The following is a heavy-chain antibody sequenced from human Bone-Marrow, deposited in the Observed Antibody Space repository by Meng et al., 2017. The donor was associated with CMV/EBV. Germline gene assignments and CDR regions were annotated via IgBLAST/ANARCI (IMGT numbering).Heavy chain of an antibody. Sequence: GGSLRLSCAAPGFTVSSNYMSWVRQAPGKGLEWVSVIYSGGSTYYADSVKGRFTISRDNSKNTLYLQMNSLRAEDTAVYYCAKDGGGKGVAFDIWGQGTRVTVSS. J-gene: IGHJ3*02. D-gene: IGHD3-10*01. CDR2: IYSGGST. V-gene: IGHV3-66*02. CDR3: AKDGGGKGVAFDI. CDR1: GFTVSSNY.